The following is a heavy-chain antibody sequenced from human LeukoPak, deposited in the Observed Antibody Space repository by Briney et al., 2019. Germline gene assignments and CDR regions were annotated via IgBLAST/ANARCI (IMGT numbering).Heavy chain of an antibody. CDR1: EFTFSSYA. CDR3: AKLYYYDSSGYYEGTDY. J-gene: IGHJ4*02. Sequence: GGSLRLSCAASEFTFSSYAVHWVRQAPGKGLEWVAVISYDGSNKEYADSVKGRFTISRDNSKNTLYLQMNRLRAEDTAVYYCAKLYYYDSSGYYEGTDYWGQGTLVTVSS. V-gene: IGHV3-30*18. D-gene: IGHD3-22*01. CDR2: ISYDGSNK.